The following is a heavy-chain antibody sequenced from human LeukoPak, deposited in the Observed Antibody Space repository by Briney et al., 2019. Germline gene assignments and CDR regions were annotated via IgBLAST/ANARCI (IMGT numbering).Heavy chain of an antibody. Sequence: PSETLSLTCAVYGGSFSGYYWSWIRQPPGKGLEWIGEINRSGSTNYNPSLKSRVTISVDTSRNQFSLKLSSVTVADTAVYYCASAHPITVGYYFDYWGQGTLVTVSS. CDR2: INRSGST. J-gene: IGHJ4*02. CDR3: ASAHPITVGYYFDY. D-gene: IGHD2-15*01. CDR1: GGSFSGYY. V-gene: IGHV4-34*01.